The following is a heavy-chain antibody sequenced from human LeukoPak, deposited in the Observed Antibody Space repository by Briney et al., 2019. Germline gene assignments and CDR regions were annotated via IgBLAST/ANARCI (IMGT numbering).Heavy chain of an antibody. CDR3: ARGGASSSWDY. D-gene: IGHD6-13*01. V-gene: IGHV3-53*01. J-gene: IGHJ4*02. CDR1: GFTFSTYG. Sequence: GGSLGLSCAASGFTFSTYGMNWVRQAPGKGLEWVSVIYSGGSTYYADSVKGRFTISRDNSKNTLYLQMNSLRAEDTAVYYCARGGASSSWDYWGQGTLVTVSS. CDR2: IYSGGST.